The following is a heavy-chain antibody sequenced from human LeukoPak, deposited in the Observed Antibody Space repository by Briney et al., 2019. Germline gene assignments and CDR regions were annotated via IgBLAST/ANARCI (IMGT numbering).Heavy chain of an antibody. J-gene: IGHJ2*01. D-gene: IGHD4-23*01. CDR2: IWYDENNK. CDR3: TRVGDYGGNWAWYFDL. CDR1: GFTFSSYG. V-gene: IGHV3-33*01. Sequence: GGSLRLSCAASGFTFSSYGMHWVRQAPGKGLEWVAVIWYDENNKYYADSVKGRFTISRDNAKNTLYLQMNSLRAEDTAVYYCTRVGDYGGNWAWYFDLWGRGTLVTVSS.